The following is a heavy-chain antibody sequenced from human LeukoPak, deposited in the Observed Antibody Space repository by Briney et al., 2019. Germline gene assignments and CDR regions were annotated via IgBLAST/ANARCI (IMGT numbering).Heavy chain of an antibody. CDR3: AKDWAVGATADAFDM. J-gene: IGHJ3*02. Sequence: GGSLRLSCAASGSTFSNYVMSWVRQAPGKGLEWVSGISDSGGSTYYADSVKGRFTISRDNSKNTLYVQMNSLRAEDTAIYYCAKDWAVGATADAFDMWGQGTMVTVSS. D-gene: IGHD1-26*01. CDR1: GSTFSNYV. CDR2: ISDSGGST. V-gene: IGHV3-23*01.